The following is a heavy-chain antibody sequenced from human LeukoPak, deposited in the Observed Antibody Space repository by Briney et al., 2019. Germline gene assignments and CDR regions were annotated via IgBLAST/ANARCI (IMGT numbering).Heavy chain of an antibody. CDR3: AKRDDSGGNLVDL. J-gene: IGHJ4*02. Sequence: PSETLSLTCTVSGGSIRSGSHYWAWLRQPPGKGLEWIGSIYYSGSTYYNPSLENRVTISIDTSKKHFSLKLSSLSAADTSVYYCAKRDDSGGNLVDLWGQGTLVTV. D-gene: IGHD3-22*01. CDR1: GGSIRSGSHY. V-gene: IGHV4-39*02. CDR2: IYYSGST.